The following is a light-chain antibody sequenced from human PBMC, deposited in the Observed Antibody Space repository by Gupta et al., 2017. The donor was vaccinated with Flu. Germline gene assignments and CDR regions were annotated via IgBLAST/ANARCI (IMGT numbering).Light chain of an antibody. CDR3: QELSTFP. Sequence: DLQLTQSPSFLSASVGDRVTITCRASQDISTYLAWYQQKPGKAPKLLIYAASTLQRGVPSRFSGSGSRTEFTLTISSLQPEDFATYHCQELSTFPFGGGTKVEIK. CDR1: QDISTY. J-gene: IGKJ4*01. V-gene: IGKV1-9*01. CDR2: AAS.